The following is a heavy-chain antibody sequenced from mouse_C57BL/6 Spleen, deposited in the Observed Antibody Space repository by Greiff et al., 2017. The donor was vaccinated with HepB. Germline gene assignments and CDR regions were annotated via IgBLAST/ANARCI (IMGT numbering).Heavy chain of an antibody. V-gene: IGHV1-53*01. CDR2: INPSNGGT. Sequence: QVQLQQPGTELVKPGASVKLSCKASGYTFTSYWMHWVKQRPGQGLEWIGNINPSNGGTNYNEKFKSKATLTVDKSSSTADMQLSSLTSEDSAVFYCAGSTVVARGSGYFDYWGQGTTLTVSS. CDR3: AGSTVVARGSGYFDY. CDR1: GYTFTSYW. D-gene: IGHD1-1*01. J-gene: IGHJ2*01.